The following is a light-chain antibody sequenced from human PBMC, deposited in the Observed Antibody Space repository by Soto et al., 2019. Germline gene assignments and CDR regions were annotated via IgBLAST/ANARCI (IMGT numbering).Light chain of an antibody. V-gene: IGLV2-14*03. Sequence: QSALTQPASVSGSPGQSITISCSGTSSDIGSYDHVAWYQQFPGKSPKLIIYAVSDRPSGVSDRFSDSKSGISASLTISGLQTEDGADYYCISYTDRQSYLFGTGTKV. CDR2: AVS. CDR3: ISYTDRQSYL. CDR1: SSDIGSYDH. J-gene: IGLJ1*01.